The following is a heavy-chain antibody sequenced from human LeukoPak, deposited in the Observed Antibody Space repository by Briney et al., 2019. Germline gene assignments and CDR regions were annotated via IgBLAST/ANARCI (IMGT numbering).Heavy chain of an antibody. D-gene: IGHD6-19*01. V-gene: IGHV3-53*01. CDR3: ARDRGSSGWYGYYYYYGMDV. CDR1: GFTVSSNY. J-gene: IGHJ6*02. CDR2: IYSGGNT. Sequence: GGSLRLSCAASGFTVSSNYMSWVRQAPGKGLEWVPVIYSGGNTYYADSVKGRFTISRDNSKNTLYLQMNSLRAEDTAVYYCARDRGSSGWYGYYYYYGMDVWGQGTTVTVSS.